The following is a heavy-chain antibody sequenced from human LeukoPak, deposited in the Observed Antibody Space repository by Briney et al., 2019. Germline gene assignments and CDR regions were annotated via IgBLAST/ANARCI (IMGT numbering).Heavy chain of an antibody. J-gene: IGHJ3*02. CDR1: GFTFSSYA. CDR2: ISGSGGST. D-gene: IGHD6-19*01. V-gene: IGHV3-23*01. CDR3: ASVRIAVAVTVHDAFDI. Sequence: GGSLRLSCAASGFTFSSYAMSWVRQAPGKGREWVSAISGSGGSTYYADSVKGRFTISRDNSKNTLYLQVNSLRAEDTAVYYCASVRIAVAVTVHDAFDIWGQGTMVTVSS.